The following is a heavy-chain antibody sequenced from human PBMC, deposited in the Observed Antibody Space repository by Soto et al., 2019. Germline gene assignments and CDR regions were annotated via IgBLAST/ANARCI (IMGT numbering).Heavy chain of an antibody. V-gene: IGHV3-21*01. Sequence: EVQLVESGGGLVKPGGSLRLSCAGSGFTFSSYSMNWVRQAPGKGLEWVSSIDRSSSHRYYADSVKGRFTISRDNAKNSLYLQMNSLRAEYTAIYYCATWVGYCSGGRCQGHFQYWGQGTLVTVSS. CDR2: IDRSSSHR. CDR1: GFTFSSYS. CDR3: ATWVGYCSGGRCQGHFQY. J-gene: IGHJ1*01. D-gene: IGHD2-15*01.